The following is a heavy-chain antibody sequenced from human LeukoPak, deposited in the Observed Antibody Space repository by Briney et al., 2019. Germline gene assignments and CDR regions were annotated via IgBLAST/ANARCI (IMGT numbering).Heavy chain of an antibody. D-gene: IGHD1-1*01. J-gene: IGHJ5*02. CDR3: ARGSQANWNDFGWFDP. CDR1: GYTFTGHF. Sequence: GASVKVSCKASGYTFTGHFMHWVRQTPGQGLEWVGWISPNSGATNYAVRFQGRISITSDTSSSTAYMELGRLRPADTAVYYCARGSQANWNDFGWFDPWGQGTLVTVSS. V-gene: IGHV1-2*02. CDR2: ISPNSGAT.